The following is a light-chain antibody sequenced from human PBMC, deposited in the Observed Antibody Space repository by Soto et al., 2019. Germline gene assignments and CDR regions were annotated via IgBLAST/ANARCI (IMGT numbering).Light chain of an antibody. CDR2: EVS. CDR1: SSDVGSHNL. CDR3: CSYGGSRAV. V-gene: IGLV2-23*02. Sequence: QSALTQPASVSGSPGQSITIFCTGTSSDVGSHNLVSWYQQHPGQAPKLMIYEVSKRPLGVSARFSASKSGNTASLTISGLQAEDEADYYCCSYGGSRAVFGGGTQLTVL. J-gene: IGLJ7*01.